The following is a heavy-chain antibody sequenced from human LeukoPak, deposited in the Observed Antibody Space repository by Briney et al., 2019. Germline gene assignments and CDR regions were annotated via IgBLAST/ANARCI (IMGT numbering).Heavy chain of an antibody. CDR1: GFTFTTYA. CDR3: ARLSGTAGTTSRVLDY. Sequence: GGSLRLSCAASGFTFTTYAIIWVRQAPGKGLEWVSAISGSGDATYYADSVKGRLTVFRDNSKNTLYLQMNSLRAEDTAVFYCARLSGTAGTTSRVLDYWGQGTLVTVSS. J-gene: IGHJ4*02. CDR2: ISGSGDAT. V-gene: IGHV3-23*01. D-gene: IGHD1-1*01.